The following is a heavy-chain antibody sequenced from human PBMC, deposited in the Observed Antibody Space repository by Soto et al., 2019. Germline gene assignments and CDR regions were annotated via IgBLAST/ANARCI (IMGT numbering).Heavy chain of an antibody. D-gene: IGHD1-1*01. V-gene: IGHV1-18*01. CDR1: VYAFTTYG. CDR2: ISAHNGNT. J-gene: IGHJ4*02. Sequence: QVHLVQSGAEVKKPGASVKVSCQGSVYAFTTYGITWVRQAPGQGLEWMGWISAHNGNTNYAQTLQGRVTVTRDTSTSTAYMELRSLRYDDTAVYYCARGRYGDYWGQGALVTVSS. CDR3: ARGRYGDY.